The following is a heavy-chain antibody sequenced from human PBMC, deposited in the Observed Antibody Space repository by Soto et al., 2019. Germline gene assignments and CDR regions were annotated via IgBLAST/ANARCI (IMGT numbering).Heavy chain of an antibody. V-gene: IGHV4-34*01. Sequence: PSETLSLTCAVYGGSFSGYYWSWIRQPPGKGLEWIGEINHSGSTNYNPSLKSRVTISVDTSKNQFSLKLSSVTAADTAVYYCARGGGQWLVLIDYWGQGTLVTVSS. CDR1: GGSFSGYY. CDR3: ARGGGQWLVLIDY. CDR2: INHSGST. J-gene: IGHJ4*02. D-gene: IGHD6-19*01.